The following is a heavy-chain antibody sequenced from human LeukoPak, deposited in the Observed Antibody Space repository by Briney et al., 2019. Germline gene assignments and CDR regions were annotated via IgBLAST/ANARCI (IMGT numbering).Heavy chain of an antibody. J-gene: IGHJ4*02. CDR2: IYYSGST. V-gene: IGHV4-59*12. CDR1: GGSISSYY. Sequence: SETLSLTCTVSGGSISSYYWSWIRQPPGKGLEWIGYIYYSGSTNYNPSLKSRVTMSMNTSKNQFSLKLTSVTAADTAVYYCARDKSLHFDFWGQGTLVTVSS. CDR3: ARDKSLHFDF.